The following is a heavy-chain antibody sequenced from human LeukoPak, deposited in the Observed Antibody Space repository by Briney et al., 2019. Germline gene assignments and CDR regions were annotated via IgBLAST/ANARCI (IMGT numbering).Heavy chain of an antibody. V-gene: IGHV3-23*01. D-gene: IGHD3-3*01. CDR3: ATAENYDFWSGYFSSIDY. CDR2: ISGSGGST. J-gene: IGHJ4*02. CDR1: GFAFSSYG. Sequence: PGGSLRLSCAASGFAFSSYGMSWVRQAPGKGLEWVSAISGSGGSTYYADSVKGRFTISRDNSKNTLYLQMNSLRAEDTAVYYCATAENYDFWSGYFSSIDYWGQGTLVTVSS.